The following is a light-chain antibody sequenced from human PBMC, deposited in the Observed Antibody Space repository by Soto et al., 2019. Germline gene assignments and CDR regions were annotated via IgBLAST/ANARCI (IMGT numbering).Light chain of an antibody. CDR3: LLYYGGAQLNWV. Sequence: QAVVTQEPSLTVSPGGTVTLNCASSTGAVTSGYYPNWFQQKPGQAPRALIDSTSNKHSWTPARFSGSLLGGKAALTLSGVQPEDEAEYYCLLYYGGAQLNWVFGGGTKVTVL. CDR1: TGAVTSGYY. J-gene: IGLJ3*02. CDR2: STS. V-gene: IGLV7-43*01.